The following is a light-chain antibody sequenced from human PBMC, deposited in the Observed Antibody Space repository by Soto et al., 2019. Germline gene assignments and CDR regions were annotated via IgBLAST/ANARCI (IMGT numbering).Light chain of an antibody. Sequence: DIQVTQSPSFLSASVGDRVTITCRASQGISSYLAWYQQKPGKAPNLLIYTASTLQSGVPSRFSGGGSGTDFTLTISSLQPEDFATYYCQQLKSYPITFGQGTRLEIK. CDR2: TAS. J-gene: IGKJ5*01. V-gene: IGKV1-9*01. CDR3: QQLKSYPIT. CDR1: QGISSY.